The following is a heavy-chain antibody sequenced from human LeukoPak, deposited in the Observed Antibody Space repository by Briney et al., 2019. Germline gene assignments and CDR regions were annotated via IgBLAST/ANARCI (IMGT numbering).Heavy chain of an antibody. D-gene: IGHD3-22*01. CDR1: GYTFSGYA. CDR3: ARDPRSGNYVDY. CDR2: INTNTGNP. Sequence: GASVKVSCKASGYTFSGYAMNWVRQAPGQGLEWMGWINTNTGNPTYVQGFTGRFVFSRDTSVSTAYLQIFSLKAEDTAVYYCARDPRSGNYVDYWGQGTLVTVSS. V-gene: IGHV7-4-1*01. J-gene: IGHJ4*02.